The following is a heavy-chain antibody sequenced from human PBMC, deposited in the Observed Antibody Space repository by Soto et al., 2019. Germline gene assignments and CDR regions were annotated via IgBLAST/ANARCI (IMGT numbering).Heavy chain of an antibody. D-gene: IGHD3-22*01. V-gene: IGHV4-4*07. Sequence: SETLSLTCTVSGGSISSYYWSWIRQPAGKGLEWIGRIYTSGSTNYNPSLKSRVTMSVDTSKNQFSLKLSSVTAADTAVYYCARDQLDYYDSSGSISGGMDVWGQGTTVTVS. CDR2: IYTSGST. CDR1: GGSISSYY. CDR3: ARDQLDYYDSSGSISGGMDV. J-gene: IGHJ6*02.